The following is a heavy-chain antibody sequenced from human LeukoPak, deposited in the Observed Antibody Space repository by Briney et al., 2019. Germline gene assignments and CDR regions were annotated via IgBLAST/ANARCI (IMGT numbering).Heavy chain of an antibody. V-gene: IGHV1-46*01. CDR1: GYTFSKYY. Sequence: GASVKVSCKASGYTFSKYYMHWIRQAPGQGLEWMGIINPSGVTTTYAQKFQGRVTVTRDMSTSTVYMELSSLRSEDTAVYYCARDPMVRGVIGYWGQGTLVTVSA. J-gene: IGHJ4*02. CDR2: INPSGVTT. D-gene: IGHD3-10*01. CDR3: ARDPMVRGVIGY.